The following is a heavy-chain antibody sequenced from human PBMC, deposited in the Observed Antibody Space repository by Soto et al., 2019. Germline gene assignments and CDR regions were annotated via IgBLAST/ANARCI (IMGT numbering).Heavy chain of an antibody. D-gene: IGHD3-10*01. CDR3: APHPGGGGY. CDR2: IYSGGYT. V-gene: IGHV3-53*01. Sequence: EVQLVESGGGLIQPGGSLRLSCAVSGFTVSNNYMSWVRQAPGKGLEGVSVIYSGGYTAYGDSVKGRFTISRDNSKNPLFPQRKSRGPDPPAVFSCAPHPGGGGYWGQGTLVTVSS. J-gene: IGHJ4*02. CDR1: GFTVSNNY.